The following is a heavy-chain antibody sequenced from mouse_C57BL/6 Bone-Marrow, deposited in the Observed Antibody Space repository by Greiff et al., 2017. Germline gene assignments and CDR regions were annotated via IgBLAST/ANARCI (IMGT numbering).Heavy chain of an antibody. CDR1: GFTFSSYA. D-gene: IGHD3-3*01. CDR3: ARARGGDY. J-gene: IGHJ4*01. CDR2: ISDGGSYT. Sequence: EVKLVESGGGLVKPGGSLKLSCAASGFTFSSYAMSWVRQTPEKRLEWVATISDGGSYTYYPDNVKGRFTISRDNAKNNLYLQMRHLKAEDTAMYYCARARGGDYWGQGTSVTVSS. V-gene: IGHV5-4*03.